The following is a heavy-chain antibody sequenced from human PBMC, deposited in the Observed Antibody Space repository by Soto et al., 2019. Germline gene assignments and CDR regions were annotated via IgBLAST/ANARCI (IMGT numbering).Heavy chain of an antibody. V-gene: IGHV3-30*18. CDR3: AKGLSYGYYYYYGMDV. CDR2: ISYDGSNK. Sequence: GGSLRLSCAASGFTFSSYGMHWVRQAPGKGLEWVAVISYDGSNKYYADSVKGRFTISRDNSKNTLYLQTNSLRAEDTAVYYRAKGLSYGYYYYYGMDVWGQGTTVTVS. D-gene: IGHD5-18*01. CDR1: GFTFSSYG. J-gene: IGHJ6*02.